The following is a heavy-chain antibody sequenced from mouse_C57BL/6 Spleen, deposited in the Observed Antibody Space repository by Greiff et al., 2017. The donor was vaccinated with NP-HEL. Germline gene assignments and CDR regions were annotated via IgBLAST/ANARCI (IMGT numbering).Heavy chain of an antibody. J-gene: IGHJ2*01. D-gene: IGHD2-4*01. CDR1: GYTFTDYY. Sequence: VQLQQSGPELVKPGASVKISCKASGYTFTDYYMNWVKQSHGKSLEWIGDINPNNGGTSYNQKFKGKATLTVDKSSSTAYMELRSLTSEDSAVYYCARNDYGTYYFDYWGQGTTLTVSS. CDR3: ARNDYGTYYFDY. CDR2: INPNNGGT. V-gene: IGHV1-26*01.